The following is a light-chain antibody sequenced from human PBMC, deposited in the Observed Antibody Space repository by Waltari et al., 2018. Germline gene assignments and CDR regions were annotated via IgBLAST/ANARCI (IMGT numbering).Light chain of an antibody. CDR3: QQYYTSPST. J-gene: IGKJ5*01. V-gene: IGKV4-1*01. Sequence: IVMTQSPDSLAVPLGERATIDCQSTPRAFSTPNRETCLGWYQQKPGQPPKLLFYWASTREPGVPDRFSASGSGTDFTLSISSLQAEDVALYYCQQYYTSPSTFGQGTRLEI. CDR1: PRAFSTPNRETC. CDR2: WAS.